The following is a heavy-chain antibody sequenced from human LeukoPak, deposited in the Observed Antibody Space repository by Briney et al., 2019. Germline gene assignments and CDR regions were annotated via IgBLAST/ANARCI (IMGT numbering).Heavy chain of an antibody. CDR2: MFDTGRT. D-gene: IGHD5-18*01. Sequence: PSETLSLTCTVSGGSISSHYWTWIRQPPGKTLEWIGYMFDTGRTKDNPSLKSRLTLSADTSKNQLSLRLSSVTAADTAVYYCATIKRGSIYGYFDFWGRGILVTVSS. J-gene: IGHJ4*01. CDR1: GGSISSHY. V-gene: IGHV4-59*11. CDR3: ATIKRGSIYGYFDF.